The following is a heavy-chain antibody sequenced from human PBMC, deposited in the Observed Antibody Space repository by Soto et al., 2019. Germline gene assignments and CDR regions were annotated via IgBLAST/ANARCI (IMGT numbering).Heavy chain of an antibody. CDR2: IYPGDSDT. D-gene: IGHD2-15*01. CDR1: GYSFTSYW. J-gene: IGHJ6*02. V-gene: IGHV5-51*01. Sequence: GESLKISCKGSGYSFTSYWIGWVRQMPGKGLEWMGIIYPGDSDTRYSPSFQGQVTISADKSISTAYLQWSSLKASDTAMYYCARQGVLVVADLYGMYVCGQRTSVPVS. CDR3: ARQGVLVVADLYGMYV.